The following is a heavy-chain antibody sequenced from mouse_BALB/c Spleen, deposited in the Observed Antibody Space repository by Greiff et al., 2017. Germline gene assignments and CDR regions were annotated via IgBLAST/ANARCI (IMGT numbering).Heavy chain of an antibody. V-gene: IGHV1-4*02. D-gene: IGHD2-1*01. CDR1: GYTFTSYT. CDR3: ARRRGLLWAMDY. J-gene: IGHJ4*01. CDR2: INPSSGYT. Sequence: VQLQQSAAELARPGASVKMSCKASGYTFTSYTMHWVKQRPGQGLEWIGYINPSSGYTEYNQKFKDKTTLTADKSSSTAYMQLSSLTSEDSAVYYCARRRGLLWAMDYWGQGTSVTVSS.